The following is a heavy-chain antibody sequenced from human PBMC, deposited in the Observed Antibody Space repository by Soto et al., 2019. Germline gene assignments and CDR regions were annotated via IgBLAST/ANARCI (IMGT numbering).Heavy chain of an antibody. CDR1: GGSISSYY. CDR3: AGDEGYYYSGVDV. Sequence: SETLSLTCTVSGGSISSYYWSWIRQTAGKGLEWIGRIYPSGNTNYNPSLKSRVTVSIDTSKNQLSLKLRSVTAADTAVYFCAGDEGYYYSGVDVWGQGTAVTVSS. CDR2: IYPSGNT. J-gene: IGHJ6*02. V-gene: IGHV4-4*07.